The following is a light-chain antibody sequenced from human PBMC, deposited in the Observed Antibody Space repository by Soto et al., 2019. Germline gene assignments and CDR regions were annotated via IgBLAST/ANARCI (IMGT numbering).Light chain of an antibody. J-gene: IGLJ2*01. CDR2: AVT. Sequence: QSVLTQPRSVSGSPGQSVTISCTGTRSDVGGSNSVSLYQQYPGKAPKLNIYAVTQRPSRXXXXFSGSKSVNTASLPISGXXXXXXXXXHCCSYVGRYTFVLFGGGTKLFVL. V-gene: IGLV2-11*01. CDR3: CSYVGRYTFVL. CDR1: RSDVGGSNS.